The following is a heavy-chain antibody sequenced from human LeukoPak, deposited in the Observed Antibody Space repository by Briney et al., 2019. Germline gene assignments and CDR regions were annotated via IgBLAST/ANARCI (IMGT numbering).Heavy chain of an antibody. CDR3: ARDLSGTSSFDY. D-gene: IGHD1-26*01. CDR1: GFTFSSYT. V-gene: IGHV3-64*01. CDR2: VASKGERT. J-gene: IGHJ4*02. Sequence: PGGSLRLSCAASGFTFSSYTMHWVRQAPGKGLEYVSSVASKGERTYYANSVKGRFTISRDNSKNTLYLQMGSLRAEDMAVYYCARDLSGTSSFDYWGQGTLVTVSS.